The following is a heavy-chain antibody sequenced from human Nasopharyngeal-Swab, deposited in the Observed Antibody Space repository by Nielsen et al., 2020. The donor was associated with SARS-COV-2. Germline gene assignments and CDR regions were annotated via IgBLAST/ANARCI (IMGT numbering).Heavy chain of an antibody. J-gene: IGHJ3*02. D-gene: IGHD3-22*01. CDR2: ISSSSSYI. V-gene: IGHV3-21*01. CDR3: ARVVLDSSGYYYPVNAFDI. CDR1: GFTFSSYS. Sequence: GESLKISCAASGFTFSSYSMNWVRQAPGKGLERVSSISSSSSYIYYADSVKGRFTISRDNAKNSLYLQMNSLRAEDTAVYYCARVVLDSSGYYYPVNAFDIWGQGTMVTVSS.